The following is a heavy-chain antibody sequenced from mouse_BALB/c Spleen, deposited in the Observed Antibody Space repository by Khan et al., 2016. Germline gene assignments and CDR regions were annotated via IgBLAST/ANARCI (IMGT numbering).Heavy chain of an antibody. Sequence: QIQLVQSGPELKKPGETVKISCKASGDTFTDYSMNWVKQAPGKGLKWMGWINTETGEPTYADDFKGRFAFSLETSASTAYLQINNLKNEDTTTYCCGPISTFPFAYWGQGTLVTVSA. CDR3: GPISTFPFAY. CDR1: GDTFTDYS. D-gene: IGHD1-1*01. J-gene: IGHJ3*01. CDR2: INTETGEP. V-gene: IGHV9-2-1*01.